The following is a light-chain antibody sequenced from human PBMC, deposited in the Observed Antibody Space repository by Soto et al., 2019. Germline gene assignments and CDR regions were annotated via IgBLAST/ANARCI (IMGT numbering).Light chain of an antibody. J-gene: IGLJ2*01. V-gene: IGLV2-14*01. Sequence: QSALTQPASVSGSPGQSITISCTGTSSDVGGYKYVSWYQQHPGKAPKLMIYDVSNRPSGASNLFAGSKSGNTASLTISGLQAEDEADYYCSSYTSSSTVVFGGGTKLTVL. CDR1: SSDVGGYKY. CDR2: DVS. CDR3: SSYTSSSTVV.